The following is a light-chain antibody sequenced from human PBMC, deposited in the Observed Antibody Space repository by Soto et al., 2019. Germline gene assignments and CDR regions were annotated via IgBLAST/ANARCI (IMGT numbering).Light chain of an antibody. CDR1: QTVRPND. V-gene: IGKV3-20*01. Sequence: EIVLTQSPCTLSLSPGERATLSCRASQTVRPNDLAWFQHKPGQAPRLLIYGASSRATGIPDRFSGSGSGTDFTLPITRLEPEDFAVYFCQQYSDAPLTFCGGTKVEIK. J-gene: IGKJ4*01. CDR2: GAS. CDR3: QQYSDAPLT.